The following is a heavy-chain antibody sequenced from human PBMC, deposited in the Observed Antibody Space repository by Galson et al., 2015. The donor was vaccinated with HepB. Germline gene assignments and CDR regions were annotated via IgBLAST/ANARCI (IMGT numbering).Heavy chain of an antibody. CDR3: AGGGSRTWYYFDY. CDR2: IYAGGTI. V-gene: IGHV3-53*01. CDR1: GFIVSDNY. D-gene: IGHD6-13*01. Sequence: SLRLSCAVSGFIVSDNYMSWVRLAPGKGLEWVAVIYAGGTIYYADSVKGRFTISRDNSKNTLYLQMNSLRVEDTAVYYCAGGGSRTWYYFDYWGQGTLVTISS. J-gene: IGHJ4*02.